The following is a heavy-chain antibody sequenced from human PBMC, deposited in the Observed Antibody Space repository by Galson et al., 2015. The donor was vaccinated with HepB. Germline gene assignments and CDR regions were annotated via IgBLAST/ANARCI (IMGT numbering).Heavy chain of an antibody. CDR1: GYTFTSYG. CDR3: ARSYYYDSSGYLDAFDI. J-gene: IGHJ3*02. Sequence: SVKVSCKASGYTFTSYGISWVRQAPGQGLEWLGWISAYNGNTNYAQKLQGRVTMTTDTSMSTAYMELRSLRSDDTAVYYCARSYYYDSSGYLDAFDIWGQGTMVTVSS. D-gene: IGHD3-22*01. V-gene: IGHV1-18*01. CDR2: ISAYNGNT.